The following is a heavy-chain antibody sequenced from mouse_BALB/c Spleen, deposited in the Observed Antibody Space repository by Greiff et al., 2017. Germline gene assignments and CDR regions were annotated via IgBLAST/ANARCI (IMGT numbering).Heavy chain of an antibody. CDR1: GFTFSDYY. J-gene: IGHJ4*01. V-gene: IGHV5-4*02. D-gene: IGHD2-9*01. CDR2: ISDGGSYT. CDR3: ARAYCGYAYAMDY. Sequence: EVKLQESGGGLVKPGGSLKLSCAASGFTFSDYYMYWVRQTPEKRLEWVATISDGGSYTYYPDSVKGRFTISRDNAKNNLYLQMSSLTSEDTAMYYCARAYCGYAYAMDYWGQGTSVTVSA.